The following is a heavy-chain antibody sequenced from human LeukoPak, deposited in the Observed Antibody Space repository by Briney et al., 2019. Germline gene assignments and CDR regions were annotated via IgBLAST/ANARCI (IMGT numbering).Heavy chain of an antibody. CDR1: GFTFSSYG. J-gene: IGHJ4*02. D-gene: IGHD2-21*02. Sequence: GGSLRLSCAASGFTFSSYGIHWVRQAPGKGLEWVAVISSDGNNKYYADSVKGRFTISRDNSKNTLYLQMNSLRAEDTAVYYCAKDLTYCGGDCYSVWGQGTVVTVSS. V-gene: IGHV3-30*18. CDR3: AKDLTYCGGDCYSV. CDR2: ISSDGNNK.